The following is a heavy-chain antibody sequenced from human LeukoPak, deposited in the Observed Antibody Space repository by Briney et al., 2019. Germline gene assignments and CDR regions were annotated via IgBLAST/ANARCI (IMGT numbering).Heavy chain of an antibody. CDR1: GFTFTSYA. D-gene: IGHD3-16*02. CDR3: AKTGGDYVWGSYRYPPWGPHAFDI. Sequence: RGSLRPSCAASGFTFTSYAMSWVRQTPGKGLEWVSAISGSGGSTYYADSVKGRFTISRDNSKNTLYLQMNSLRAEDTAVYYCAKTGGDYVWGSYRYPPWGPHAFDIWGQGTMVTVSS. J-gene: IGHJ3*02. V-gene: IGHV3-23*01. CDR2: ISGSGGST.